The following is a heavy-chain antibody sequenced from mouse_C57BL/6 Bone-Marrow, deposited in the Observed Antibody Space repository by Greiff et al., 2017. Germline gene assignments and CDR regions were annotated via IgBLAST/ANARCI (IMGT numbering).Heavy chain of an antibody. J-gene: IGHJ4*01. Sequence: EVMLVESGGDLVKPGGSLKLSCAASGFTFSSYGMSWVRQTPDKRLEWVATISSGGSYTYYPDSVKGRFTISRDNAKNTLYLQMSSLKSEDTAMYYCARPMDYWGQGTSVPVSS. CDR2: ISSGGSYT. V-gene: IGHV5-6*01. CDR3: ARPMDY. CDR1: GFTFSSYG.